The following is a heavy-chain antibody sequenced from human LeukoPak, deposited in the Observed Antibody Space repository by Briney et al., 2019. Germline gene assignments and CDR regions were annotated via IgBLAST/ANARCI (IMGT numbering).Heavy chain of an antibody. V-gene: IGHV3-23*01. CDR1: GFPFSCYA. CDR2: IFGSGGST. D-gene: IGHD6-19*01. Sequence: GGSLILSCAASGFPFSCYAMYWVRQAPGKGLEWVSGIFGSGGSTHYADSVKGRFTISRDNSKNTVYLQMNSLRAEDTAVYYCAKTTTGYSSGRFPGWPVDYWGQGTLVTVSS. CDR3: AKTTTGYSSGRFPGWPVDY. J-gene: IGHJ4*02.